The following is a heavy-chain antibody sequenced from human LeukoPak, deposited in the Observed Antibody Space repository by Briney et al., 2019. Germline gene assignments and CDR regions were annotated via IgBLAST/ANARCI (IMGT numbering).Heavy chain of an antibody. CDR3: ARGGGTTIVVNWFDP. J-gene: IGHJ5*02. V-gene: IGHV1-69*13. CDR1: GGTFSSYA. D-gene: IGHD3-22*01. Sequence: ASVKVSCKASGGTFSSYAISWVRQAPGQGLEWMGGIIPIFGTANYAQKFQGRVTITADESTSTAYMELSSLRSEDTAVYYCARGGGTTIVVNWFDPWGQGTLVTVSS. CDR2: IIPIFGTA.